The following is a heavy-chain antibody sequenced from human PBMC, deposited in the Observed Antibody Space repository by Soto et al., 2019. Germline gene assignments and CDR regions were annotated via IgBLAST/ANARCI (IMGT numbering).Heavy chain of an antibody. J-gene: IGHJ6*03. CDR1: GFTFSSYA. Sequence: GVLRLSCAASGFTFSSYAMSWVRQAPGKGLEWVSAISGSGGSTYYADSVKGRFTISRDNSKNTLYLQMNSLRAEDTAVYYCAKVYSSSWYVPYYYYYMDVWGKGTTVTVSS. D-gene: IGHD6-13*01. V-gene: IGHV3-23*01. CDR2: ISGSGGST. CDR3: AKVYSSSWYVPYYYYYMDV.